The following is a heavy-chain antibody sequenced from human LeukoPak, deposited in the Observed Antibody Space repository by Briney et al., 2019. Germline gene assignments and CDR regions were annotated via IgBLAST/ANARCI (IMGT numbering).Heavy chain of an antibody. CDR3: ARDTAAAAEFDP. CDR1: GGSISSSSYY. J-gene: IGHJ5*02. Sequence: SETLSLTCTVSGGSISSSSYYWGWIRQPPGKGLEWIGSIYYSGSTYYNPSLKSRVTISVDTSNNQFSLKLSSVTAADTAVYYCARDTAAAAEFDPWGQGTLVTVSS. D-gene: IGHD6-13*01. V-gene: IGHV4-39*07. CDR2: IYYSGST.